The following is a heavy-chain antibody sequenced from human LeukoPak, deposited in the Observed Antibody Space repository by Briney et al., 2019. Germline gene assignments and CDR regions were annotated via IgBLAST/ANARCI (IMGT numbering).Heavy chain of an antibody. CDR3: ARRGGMSSGRSFDH. CDR1: GFDFNYYD. D-gene: IGHD3-16*01. J-gene: IGHJ4*02. Sequence: PGGSLSLSCVGSGFDFNYYDINWVRQAPGKGLEWVSSISSRSSYIYFADSAKGRFTISRDNANGSVFLHMTSLRPEDTAVYYCARRGGMSSGRSFDHWGQGTLVTVSS. CDR2: ISSRSSYI. V-gene: IGHV3-21*01.